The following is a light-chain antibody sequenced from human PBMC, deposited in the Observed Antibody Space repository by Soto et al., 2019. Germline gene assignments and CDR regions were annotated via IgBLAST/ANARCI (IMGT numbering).Light chain of an antibody. CDR3: QSYDSSLSAVV. CDR2: GNS. CDR1: SSNIGAGYD. J-gene: IGLJ2*01. Sequence: QPVLTQPPSVSGAPGQRVTISCTGSSSNIGAGYDVHWYQQLPGTAPKLLIYGNSNRPSGVPDRFSGSKSGTSASLAITGLQAEDEADYYCQSYDSSLSAVVFGGGTQLT. V-gene: IGLV1-40*01.